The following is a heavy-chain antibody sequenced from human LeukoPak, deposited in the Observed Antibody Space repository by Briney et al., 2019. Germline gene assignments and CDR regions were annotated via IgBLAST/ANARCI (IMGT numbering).Heavy chain of an antibody. CDR2: ITISGHTK. V-gene: IGHV3-48*04. J-gene: IGHJ5*02. CDR1: GFTFSSYT. Sequence: GGSLRLSCAASGFTFSSYTMSWVRQAPGKGLEWIADITISGHTKNYADSVKGRFTISRDNARTSLYLQMNSLRVEDTGVYYCARGDPHADLWGQGTLVTVPS. CDR3: ARGDPHADL.